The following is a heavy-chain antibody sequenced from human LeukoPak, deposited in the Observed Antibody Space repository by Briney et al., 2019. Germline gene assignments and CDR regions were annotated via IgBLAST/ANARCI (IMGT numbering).Heavy chain of an antibody. D-gene: IGHD3-22*01. V-gene: IGHV3-15*07. J-gene: IGHJ4*02. Sequence: GGSLRLSCAASGFTFSNAWMNWVRQAPGKGLEWVGRIKSKTDGGTTDYAAPVKGRFTISRDDSKNTLYLQMNSLKTEDTAVYYRTTGYYDSSGYYIDYWGQGTLVTVSS. CDR3: TTGYYDSSGYYIDY. CDR2: IKSKTDGGTT. CDR1: GFTFSNAW.